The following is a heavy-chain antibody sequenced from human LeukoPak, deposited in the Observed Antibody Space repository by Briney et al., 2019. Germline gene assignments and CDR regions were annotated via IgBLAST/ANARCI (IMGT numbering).Heavy chain of an antibody. D-gene: IGHD4-23*01. V-gene: IGHV3-33*06. Sequence: GGSLRLPCAASGFTFRSYGMHWVRQAPGKGLEWVAVIWHDGSNKYYADSVKGRFTIPRDNSNNTLYLQMNSLRAEDTAVYYCAKDAMVVTPPLLFDYWGQATLVTVSS. CDR3: AKDAMVVTPPLLFDY. CDR2: IWHDGSNK. CDR1: GFTFRSYG. J-gene: IGHJ4*02.